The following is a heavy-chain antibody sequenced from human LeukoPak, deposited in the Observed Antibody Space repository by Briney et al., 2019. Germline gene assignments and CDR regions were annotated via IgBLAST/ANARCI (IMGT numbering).Heavy chain of an antibody. V-gene: IGHV1-46*01. CDR1: GYTFTSYY. D-gene: IGHD3-22*01. CDR3: ARGASYYYDSSGYYDQLYYFDY. Sequence: ASVKVSCKASGYTFTSYYMHWVRQAPGQGLEWMGIINPSGGSTSYAQKFQGRVTMTRDTSTSTVYMELSSLRSEDTAVYYCARGASYYYDSSGYYDQLYYFDYWGQGTLVTVSS. CDR2: INPSGGST. J-gene: IGHJ4*02.